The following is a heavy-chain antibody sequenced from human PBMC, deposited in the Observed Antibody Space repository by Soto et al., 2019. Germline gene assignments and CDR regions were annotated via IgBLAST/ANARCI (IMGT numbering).Heavy chain of an antibody. Sequence: GASVKVSCKASGYTFTSYGISWVRQAPGQGLEWMGWISAYNGNTNYAQKLQGRVTMTTDTSTSTAYMELRSLRADDTAVYYCAREGPDCILNSCHQRGFDFWGQGALVTVSS. D-gene: IGHD2-2*01. CDR3: AREGPDCILNSCHQRGFDF. CDR2: ISAYNGNT. CDR1: GYTFTSYG. J-gene: IGHJ4*02. V-gene: IGHV1-18*01.